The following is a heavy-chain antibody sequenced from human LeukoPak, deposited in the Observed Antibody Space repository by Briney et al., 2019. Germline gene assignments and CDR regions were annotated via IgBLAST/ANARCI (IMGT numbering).Heavy chain of an antibody. CDR3: AREVYREAFDI. CDR1: GGSISSYY. D-gene: IGHD1-26*01. J-gene: IGHJ3*02. V-gene: IGHV4-59*01. CDR2: IYYSGST. Sequence: SETLSLTCTVSGGSISSYYWSWIRQPPGKGLEWIGYIYYSGSTNYNPSLKSRATISVDTSKNQFSLKLSSVTAADTAVYYCAREVYREAFDIWGQGTMVTVSS.